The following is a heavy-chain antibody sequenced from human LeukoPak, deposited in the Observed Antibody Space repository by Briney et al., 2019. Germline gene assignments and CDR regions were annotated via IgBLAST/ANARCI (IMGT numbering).Heavy chain of an antibody. CDR1: GFTFSSYA. Sequence: GGSLRLSCAASGFTFSSYAMHWVRQAPGKGLEWVAVISYDGSNKYYADSVKGRFTISRDNSKNTLYLQMNSLRAEDTAVYYCAKDKDGYPDYWGQGTLVTVSS. V-gene: IGHV3-30-3*01. D-gene: IGHD5-18*01. CDR3: AKDKDGYPDY. J-gene: IGHJ4*02. CDR2: ISYDGSNK.